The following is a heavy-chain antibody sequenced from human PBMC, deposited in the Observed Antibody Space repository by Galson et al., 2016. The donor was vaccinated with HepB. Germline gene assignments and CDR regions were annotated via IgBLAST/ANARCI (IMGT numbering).Heavy chain of an antibody. D-gene: IGHD1-14*01. CDR3: AIATVFHYYYGMDV. CDR2: MNPDSGNT. Sequence: SVKVSCQASGDAFATYDFNWVRQAAGQGLEWMGWMNPDSGNTAYVPKFEGRVTMTRNTSLSTAYMELTSLTSDDSAVYYCAIATVFHYYYGMDVWGQGTTVTVS. J-gene: IGHJ6*02. V-gene: IGHV1-8*01. CDR1: GDAFATYD.